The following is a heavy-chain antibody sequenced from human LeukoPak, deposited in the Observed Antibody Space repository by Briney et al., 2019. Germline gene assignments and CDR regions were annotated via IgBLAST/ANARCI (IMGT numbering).Heavy chain of an antibody. Sequence: TSETLSLTCTVSGGSISSYYWSWIRQPSGKGLEWIGNICYSGSTNYNPSLKSRVTISVDTSKNQFSLKLSSVTAADTAVYYCARVHRGRLRLGELPPRYYFDYWGQGTLVTVSS. V-gene: IGHV4-59*01. J-gene: IGHJ4*02. CDR1: GGSISSYY. CDR3: ARVHRGRLRLGELPPRYYFDY. CDR2: ICYSGST. D-gene: IGHD3-16*01.